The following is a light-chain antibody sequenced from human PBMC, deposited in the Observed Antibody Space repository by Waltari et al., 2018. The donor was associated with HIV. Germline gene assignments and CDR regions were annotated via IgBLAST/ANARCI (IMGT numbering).Light chain of an antibody. V-gene: IGKV3-20*01. J-gene: IGKJ1*01. Sequence: EIVLTQSPGTLSLSPRERVTLSCRASQNIRDNNLAWYQQKPDQAPRLLMYAGSRWAPGVPDRFSGSGSGTHFSLAISRLEPEDVAVYYCQQYGDSRTFGQGTKVEIK. CDR1: QNIRDNN. CDR2: AGS. CDR3: QQYGDSRT.